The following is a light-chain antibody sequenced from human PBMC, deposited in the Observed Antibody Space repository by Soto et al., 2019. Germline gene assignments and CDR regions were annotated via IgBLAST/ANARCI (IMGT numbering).Light chain of an antibody. J-gene: IGLJ2*01. CDR1: SSNIGAGFD. CDR2: DNN. Sequence: QSVLTQPPSVSGAPGQRVTISCTGSSSNIGAGFDVHWYQHLRGTAPKLLIYDNNNRPSGVPDRFSGSKSGTSASLAITGLQAEDEADYYCQSCDSSLLHVVFGGGTKVTVL. V-gene: IGLV1-40*01. CDR3: QSCDSSLLHVV.